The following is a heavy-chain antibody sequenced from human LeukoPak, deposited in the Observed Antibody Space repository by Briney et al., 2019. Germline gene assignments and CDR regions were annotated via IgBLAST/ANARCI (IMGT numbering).Heavy chain of an antibody. CDR2: IKLDGSEK. V-gene: IGHV3-7*01. CDR1: EFTFSSYW. Sequence: PGGSLRLSCAASEFTFSSYWMIWVHQAPGKGLEWVANIKLDGSEKYYVDSVKGRFTISRDNAKNSVYLQMNSLRAEDTALYYCARAGRFGYCSGTSCYAPFDYWGQGTLVTVSS. J-gene: IGHJ4*02. D-gene: IGHD2-2*03. CDR3: ARAGRFGYCSGTSCYAPFDY.